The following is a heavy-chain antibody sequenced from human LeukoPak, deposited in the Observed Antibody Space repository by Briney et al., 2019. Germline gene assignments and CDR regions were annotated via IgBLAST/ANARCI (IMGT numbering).Heavy chain of an antibody. J-gene: IGHJ4*02. CDR1: GFTFSSYA. V-gene: IGHV3-23*01. CDR3: AKVRAYSYGSNYFDY. D-gene: IGHD5-18*01. Sequence: QPRGSLRLSCAASGFTFSSYAMSWVRQAPGKGLEWVSAISGSGGSTYYADSVKGRFTISRDNSKNTLYLQMNSLRAEDTAVYYCAKVRAYSYGSNYFDYWGQGTLVTVSS. CDR2: ISGSGGST.